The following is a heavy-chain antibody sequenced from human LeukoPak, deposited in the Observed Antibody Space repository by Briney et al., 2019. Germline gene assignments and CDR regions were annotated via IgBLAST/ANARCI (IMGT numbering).Heavy chain of an antibody. CDR3: ARGEPSSGWYF. D-gene: IGHD6-19*01. V-gene: IGHV4-34*01. J-gene: IGHJ4*02. CDR1: SGSFGGYY. Sequence: SETLSLTCAVYSGSFGGYYWSWIRQPPGKGLEWIGEINHSGSTNYNPSLKSRVTISVDTSKNQFSLKLSSVTAADTAVYYCARGEPSSGWYFWGQGTLVTVSS. CDR2: INHSGST.